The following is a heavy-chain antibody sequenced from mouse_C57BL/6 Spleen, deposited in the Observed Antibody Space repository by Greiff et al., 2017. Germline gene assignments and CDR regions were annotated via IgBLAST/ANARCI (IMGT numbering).Heavy chain of an antibody. CDR3: ARAYDYDWYFDV. D-gene: IGHD2-4*01. CDR1: GYTFTSYW. Sequence: QVHVKQPGAELVKPGASVKLSCKASGYTFTSYWMHWVKQRPGQGLEWIGMIHPNSGSTNYNEKFKSKATLTVDKSSSTAYMQLSSLTSEDSAVYYCARAYDYDWYFDVWGTGTTVTVSS. CDR2: IHPNSGST. J-gene: IGHJ1*03. V-gene: IGHV1-64*01.